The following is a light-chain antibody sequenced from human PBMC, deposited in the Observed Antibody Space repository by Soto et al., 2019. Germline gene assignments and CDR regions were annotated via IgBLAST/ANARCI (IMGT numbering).Light chain of an antibody. CDR3: QNYKSAPRT. Sequence: DIQMTQSPSSLSASVGDSVTITCRATQGINTYVAWYQQKPGGVPKVLIYGASILQPGVPSRFSSSGSGTDFTLTISSLQPEDVATYFCQNYKSAPRTFGQGTRVEIK. CDR1: QGINTY. J-gene: IGKJ1*01. V-gene: IGKV1-27*01. CDR2: GAS.